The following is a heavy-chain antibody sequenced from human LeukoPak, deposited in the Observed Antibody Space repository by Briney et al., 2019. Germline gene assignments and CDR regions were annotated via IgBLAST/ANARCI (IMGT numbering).Heavy chain of an antibody. CDR3: VRHDGRSGGTMGAWDY. CDR1: GGSISSSRYH. J-gene: IGHJ4*02. V-gene: IGHV4-39*01. CDR2: IYYSGTT. Sequence: SETLSLTCTVSGGSISSSRYHWGWTRQPPGKGLQWIGSIYYSGTTYYNPSLNSRVTISRDTSKNQFSLQLNSVTAADTAVYYCVRHDGRSGGTMGAWDYWGQGSLVTVCS. D-gene: IGHD1-1*01.